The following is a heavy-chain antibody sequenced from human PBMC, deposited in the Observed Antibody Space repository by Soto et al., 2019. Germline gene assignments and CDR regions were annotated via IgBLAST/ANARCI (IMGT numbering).Heavy chain of an antibody. CDR3: ARDLLAANY. Sequence: QVQLVQSGAEVKKPGASVTLSCKASGYTFTSSYVHWVRQAPGQGLEWMAIINPNGGSTNYAQEFQGRVTVTRDTATSTVFMELSSLQSDDTAVYYCARDLLAANYWGQGTLVTVSS. D-gene: IGHD2-2*01. CDR1: GYTFTSSY. J-gene: IGHJ4*02. V-gene: IGHV1-46*01. CDR2: INPNGGST.